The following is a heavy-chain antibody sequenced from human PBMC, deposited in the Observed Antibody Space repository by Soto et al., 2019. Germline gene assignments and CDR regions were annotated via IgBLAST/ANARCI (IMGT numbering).Heavy chain of an antibody. V-gene: IGHV3-21*01. CDR2: ISSSSSYI. CDR3: AEDNHCSGSSCYSYDYYYYYMEV. CDR1: GFTCSGHS. D-gene: IGHD2-15*01. J-gene: IGHJ6*03. Sequence: GRSLRLSWAAAGFTCSGHSRNWVRQAPGKGLEWVSSISSSSSYIYYADSVKGRFTISRDNAKNSLYLQMNSLRAEDTAVYYCAEDNHCSGSSCYSYDYYYYYMEVWGKGTTVTVSS.